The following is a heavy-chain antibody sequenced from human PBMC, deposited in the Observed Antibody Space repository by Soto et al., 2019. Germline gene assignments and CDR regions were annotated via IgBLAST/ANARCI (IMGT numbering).Heavy chain of an antibody. CDR2: IKEDGSEK. J-gene: IGHJ4*02. CDR1: GFTFSRYW. CDR3: ARGFGTFSNY. D-gene: IGHD3-16*01. Sequence: PGGSLRLSRAGSGFTFSRYWMTWVRQAPGKGLEWVANIKEDGSEKYYADSVKGRFTISRDNAKNSLYLQMNSLRAEDTAVYYCARGFGTFSNYWGQGTLVTVSS. V-gene: IGHV3-7*03.